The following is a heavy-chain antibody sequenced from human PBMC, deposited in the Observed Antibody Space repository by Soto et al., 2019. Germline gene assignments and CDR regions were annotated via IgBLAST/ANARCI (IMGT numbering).Heavy chain of an antibody. D-gene: IGHD3-10*01. J-gene: IGHJ4*02. V-gene: IGHV3-30*04. Sequence: LRLSCAASGFTFSRYAIHWVRQAPGKGLEWVAVISRDGSNKYYVDSVKGRFTISRDNSKNTLYLQMNSLRDEDTAVYYCARSRNSAVADSFDFWGQGTLVTVSS. CDR2: ISRDGSNK. CDR3: ARSRNSAVADSFDF. CDR1: GFTFSRYA.